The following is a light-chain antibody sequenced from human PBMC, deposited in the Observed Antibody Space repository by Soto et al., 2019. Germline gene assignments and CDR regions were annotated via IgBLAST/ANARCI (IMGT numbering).Light chain of an antibody. CDR2: LNSDGSH. CDR3: QTWGTGPVV. CDR1: SGHSRYA. V-gene: IGLV4-69*01. Sequence: QTVVTQPPSASASLGASVRLTCTLSSGHSRYAIAWHQQQPEKGPRYLMKLNSDGSHNKGDGIPDRFSGSSSGAERYLTISSLQSEDEADYYCQTWGTGPVVFGGGTKLTVL. J-gene: IGLJ2*01.